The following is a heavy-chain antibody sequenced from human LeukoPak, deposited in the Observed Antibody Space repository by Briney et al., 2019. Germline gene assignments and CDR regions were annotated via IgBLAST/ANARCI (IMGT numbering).Heavy chain of an antibody. CDR3: ARDRYQGYSGYDSPDY. CDR1: GFTFSSYG. D-gene: IGHD5-12*01. CDR2: IWYDGSNK. J-gene: IGHJ4*02. V-gene: IGHV3-33*01. Sequence: GGSLRLSCAAPGFTFSSYGMHWVRQAPGKGLEWVAVIWYDGSNKYYAECVKGRFTISRDNSKNTLSLQMNRLRAEDTAVYYCARDRYQGYSGYDSPDYWGQGTLVTVSS.